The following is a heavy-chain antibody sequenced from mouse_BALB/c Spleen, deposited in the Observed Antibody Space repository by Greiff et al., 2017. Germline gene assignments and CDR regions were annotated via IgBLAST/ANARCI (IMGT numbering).Heavy chain of an antibody. D-gene: IGHD1-1*01. CDR2: INPSTGYT. J-gene: IGHJ4*01. V-gene: IGHV1-7*01. Sequence: VQLQQSGAELAKPGASVKMSCKASGYTFTSYWMHWVNQRPGQGLEWIGYINPSTGYTEYNQKFKDKATLTADKSSSTAYMQLSSLTSEDSAVYYCARSTVVATNYYAMDYWGQGTSVTVSS. CDR3: ARSTVVATNYYAMDY. CDR1: GYTFTSYW.